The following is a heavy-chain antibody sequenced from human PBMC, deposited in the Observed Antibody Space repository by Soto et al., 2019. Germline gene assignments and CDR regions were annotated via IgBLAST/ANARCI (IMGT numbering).Heavy chain of an antibody. Sequence: LQLVESGGALVQPGGSLRLSCAASGFTFNNSWMSWARQAPGKGLEWVANIKQDESEKYYVDTVKGRFTISRDNAKNSLYLQMNSLRAEDTAVYYCARGNWGSRPLDYWGQGTLVSVSS. CDR2: IKQDESEK. D-gene: IGHD7-27*01. CDR1: GFTFNNSW. CDR3: ARGNWGSRPLDY. J-gene: IGHJ4*02. V-gene: IGHV3-7*01.